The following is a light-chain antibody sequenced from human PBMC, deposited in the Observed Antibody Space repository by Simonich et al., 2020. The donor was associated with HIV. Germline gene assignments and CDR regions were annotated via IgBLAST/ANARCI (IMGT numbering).Light chain of an antibody. CDR1: RSVLYRSNNKNC. Sequence: DIVMTQSPDSLAVSLGERATVNCTSSRSVLYRSNNKNCLAWYQQKPGPPPKLLIYWASTRESGVPDRFSASGSGTDFTLTISSLQAEDVAVYYCQQYYSTPYTFGQGTKLEIK. CDR3: QQYYSTPYT. J-gene: IGKJ2*01. CDR2: WAS. V-gene: IGKV4-1*01.